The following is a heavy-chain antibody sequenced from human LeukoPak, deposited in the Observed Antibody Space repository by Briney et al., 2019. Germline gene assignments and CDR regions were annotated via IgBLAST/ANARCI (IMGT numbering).Heavy chain of an antibody. Sequence: GRSLRLSCAASGFTFSNYAMHWVRQAPGKGLEWVAVISSDGNNKYYADSVKDRFTISRDNSKNTLYLQMNSLRAEDTAVYYCASHPVRTETYGYVSRGPFDYWGQGTLVTVSS. D-gene: IGHD5-18*01. CDR2: ISSDGNNK. CDR3: ASHPVRTETYGYVSRGPFDY. CDR1: GFTFSNYA. V-gene: IGHV3-30-3*01. J-gene: IGHJ4*02.